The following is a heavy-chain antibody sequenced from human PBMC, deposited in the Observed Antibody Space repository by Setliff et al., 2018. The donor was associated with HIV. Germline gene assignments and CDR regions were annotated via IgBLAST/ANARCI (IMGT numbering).Heavy chain of an antibody. J-gene: IGHJ6*02. CDR2: ISAYNGET. V-gene: IGHV1-18*04. Sequence: ASVKVSCKASGYNFINYGISWVRQAPGQGLEWMGWISAYNGETIYAQKFQGRVTMTEDTSTDTAYMELSSLRSEDTAVYYCATASMVLGRYYYYGMDVWGQGTTVTVSS. CDR1: GYNFINYG. D-gene: IGHD3-10*01. CDR3: ATASMVLGRYYYYGMDV.